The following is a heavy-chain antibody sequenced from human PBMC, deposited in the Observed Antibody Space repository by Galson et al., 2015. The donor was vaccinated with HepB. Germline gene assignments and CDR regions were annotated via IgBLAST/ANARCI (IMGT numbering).Heavy chain of an antibody. CDR2: LKQDGSEK. V-gene: IGHV3-7*01. D-gene: IGHD4/OR15-4a*01. CDR3: ARDVLGRCELLRYKSYGADV. Sequence: SLRLSCAVSGFTFSSYQMSWVRQAPGKGLEWVANLKQDGSEKYYVESVKGRFIISRDNTENSLYLQMNSLRVEDTAVYYCARDVLGRCELLRYKSYGADVWGQGTTVTVSS. J-gene: IGHJ6*02. CDR1: GFTFSSYQ.